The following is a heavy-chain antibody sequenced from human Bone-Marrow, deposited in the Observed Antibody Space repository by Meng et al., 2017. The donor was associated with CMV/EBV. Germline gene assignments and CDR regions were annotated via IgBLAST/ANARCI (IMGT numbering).Heavy chain of an antibody. Sequence: SLKISCAASGFTFNDSAMHWVRQAPGKGLEWVSGISWNSDNIGYADSVKGRLTISRDNAKNSLHLQVNSLRVEDTAVYYCARICVTGRACYHLDHWGQGTVVTVSS. V-gene: IGHV3-9*01. CDR3: ARICVTGRACYHLDH. CDR2: ISWNSDNI. J-gene: IGHJ4*02. CDR1: GFTFNDSA. D-gene: IGHD2-15*01.